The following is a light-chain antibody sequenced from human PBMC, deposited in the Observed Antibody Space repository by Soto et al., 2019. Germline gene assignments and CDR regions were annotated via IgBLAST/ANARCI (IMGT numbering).Light chain of an antibody. V-gene: IGKV2-40*01. CDR3: VQRIEFPIT. Sequence: DVVMTQAPLSLSVTPGEPASMSCRSSQSLLDSDDGNTYVDWYLQRPGQSPQLLIYTLSSRASGGPDRFSDSWSLTDFTLQISRVEAGDVGVYYCVQRIEFPITFGQGTRLEV. CDR2: TLS. CDR1: QSLLDSDDGNTY. J-gene: IGKJ5*01.